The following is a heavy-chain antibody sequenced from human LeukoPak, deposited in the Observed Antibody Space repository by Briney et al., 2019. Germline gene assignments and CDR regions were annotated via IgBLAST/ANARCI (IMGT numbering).Heavy chain of an antibody. CDR2: MNPASGNT. V-gene: IGHV1-8*01. CDR3: ARVPREIASI. D-gene: IGHD3-16*02. CDR1: GYTFTSYD. Sequence: ASVKVSCKASGYTFTSYDINWVRQATGQGLEWMGYMNPASGNTGYAQKFQGRVTMTTDTTISTAYMELSSLRSEDTAVYYCARVPREIASIWGQGTMVTVSS. J-gene: IGHJ3*02.